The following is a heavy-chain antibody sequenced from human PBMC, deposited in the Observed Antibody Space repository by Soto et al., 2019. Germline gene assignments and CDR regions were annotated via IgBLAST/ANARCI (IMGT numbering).Heavy chain of an antibody. J-gene: IGHJ1*01. D-gene: IGHD6-25*01. CDR3: ARGGSGWAKNFQH. V-gene: IGHV4-30-4*02. CDR1: GGSIGSTDSY. Sequence: SDTLSLTCTVSGGSIGSTDSYWSWIRRPPGKGLEWIGYIYYTGGTFYNPSLKSRLTISLETSSNQFSLTLTSVTATDTGIYYCARGGSGWAKNFQHCGQGTLVTVSA. CDR2: IYYTGGT.